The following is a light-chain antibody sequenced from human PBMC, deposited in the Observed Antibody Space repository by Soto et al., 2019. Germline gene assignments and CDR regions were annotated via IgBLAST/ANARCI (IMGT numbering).Light chain of an antibody. V-gene: IGKV3-20*01. Sequence: EIVFTQSPGTLSLSPGERATLSCRASQSVSSSYLAWYQQKPGQAPRLLVYGASSRATGIPERFSGSVSETDFTLSISRLEPEDFAVYYCQQYGSSIQTFGQGTKVDIK. CDR3: QQYGSSIQT. J-gene: IGKJ1*01. CDR2: GAS. CDR1: QSVSSSY.